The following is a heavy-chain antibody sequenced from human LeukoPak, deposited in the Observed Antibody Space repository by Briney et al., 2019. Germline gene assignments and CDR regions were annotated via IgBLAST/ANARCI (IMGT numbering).Heavy chain of an antibody. Sequence: GGSLRLSCVASGFPFSSYWMTWVRQAPGKGLEWVSYISSSSSTIYYADSVKGRFTISRDNAKNSLYLQMNSLRAEDTAVYYCARDRPYYYDSSGYDAFDIWGQGTMVTVSS. J-gene: IGHJ3*02. D-gene: IGHD3-22*01. V-gene: IGHV3-48*01. CDR3: ARDRPYYYDSSGYDAFDI. CDR1: GFPFSSYW. CDR2: ISSSSSTI.